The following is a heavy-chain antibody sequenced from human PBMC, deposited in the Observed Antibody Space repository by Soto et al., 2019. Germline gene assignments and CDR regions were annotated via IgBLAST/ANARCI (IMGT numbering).Heavy chain of an antibody. D-gene: IGHD2-2*02. J-gene: IGHJ4*02. CDR2: IKSKTDGGIT. CDR1: GFTFSNAW. CDR3: TTSIPGSPPGKYYFDY. V-gene: IGHV3-15*01. Sequence: PGGSLRLSCAASGFTFSNAWMSWVRQAPGKGLEWVGRIKSKTDGGITDYAAPVKGRFTISRDDSKNSLYLQMNSLKTEDTAVYYCTTSIPGSPPGKYYFDYWGQGTLVTVSS.